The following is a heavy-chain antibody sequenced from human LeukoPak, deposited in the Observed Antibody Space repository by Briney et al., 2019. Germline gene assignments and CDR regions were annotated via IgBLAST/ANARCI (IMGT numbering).Heavy chain of an antibody. CDR2: IKPNSGGT. D-gene: IGHD6-13*01. Sequence: ASVKVSCKASGYTFPAYYMHWVRQAPGQGLEWMGWIKPNSGGTNYAQKFQGRVTMTRDTSISTAYMELSRLRSDDTAVYYCATDAPYSSSWYDYWGQGTLVTVSS. J-gene: IGHJ4*02. V-gene: IGHV1-2*02. CDR3: ATDAPYSSSWYDY. CDR1: GYTFPAYY.